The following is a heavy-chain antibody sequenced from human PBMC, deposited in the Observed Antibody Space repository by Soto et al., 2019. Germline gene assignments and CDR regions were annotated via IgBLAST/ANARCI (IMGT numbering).Heavy chain of an antibody. CDR2: VYWDDDK. CDR3: SHRQLVKFWGLVTQTDVWFDS. V-gene: IGHV2-5*02. CDR1: GFSLSTSGAA. D-gene: IGHD3-16*01. J-gene: IGHJ5*01. Sequence: QITLKESGPTLVNPTQTLTLTCTFSGFSLSTSGAAVGWIRQPPGKALEWLALVYWDDDKRHSPSIKNRVTITKDTSRIQVLLTLTNAEPVDTATYYCSHRQLVKFWGLVTQTDVWFDSWGQGALVSVPS.